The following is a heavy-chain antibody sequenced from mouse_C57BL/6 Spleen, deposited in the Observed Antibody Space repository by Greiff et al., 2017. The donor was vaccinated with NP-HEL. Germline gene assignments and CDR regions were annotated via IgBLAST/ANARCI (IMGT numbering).Heavy chain of an antibody. D-gene: IGHD1-1*01. V-gene: IGHV5-6*01. Sequence: EVQLVESGGDLVKPGGSLKLSCAASGFTFSSYGMSWVRQTPDKRLEWVATISSGGSYTYYPDSVKGRFTISRDNAKNTLYLQMSSLKSEDTAMYYCARGGYYGSSSLYAMDYWGQGTSVTVSS. CDR2: ISSGGSYT. J-gene: IGHJ4*01. CDR3: ARGGYYGSSSLYAMDY. CDR1: GFTFSSYG.